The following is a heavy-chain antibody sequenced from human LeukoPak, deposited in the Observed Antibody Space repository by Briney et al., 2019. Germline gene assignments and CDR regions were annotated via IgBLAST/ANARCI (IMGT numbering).Heavy chain of an antibody. CDR3: AKDRDYYAVDY. J-gene: IGHJ4*02. Sequence: LSCAAXGFTXSSYXMSWVRQAXGKGLDWVSAISGSGDGTYYADSVKGRFTISRDNSKNTLYLQMNTLRAEDTAVYYCAKDRDYYAVDYWGQGTLVTVSS. V-gene: IGHV3-23*01. CDR1: GFTXSSYX. D-gene: IGHD3-22*01. CDR2: ISGSGDGT.